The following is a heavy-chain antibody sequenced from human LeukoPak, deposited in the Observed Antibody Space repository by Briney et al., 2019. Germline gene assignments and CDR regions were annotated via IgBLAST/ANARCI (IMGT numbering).Heavy chain of an antibody. V-gene: IGHV3-66*01. CDR2: IYSGGST. Sequence: GGSLRLSCAASGFTVSSNYMSWVRQAPGKGLEWVSVIYSGGSTYYADSVKGRFTISRDNSKNTLYLQMNSLRAEDTAVYYCARDRVIAAAAYYYYYMDVWGKGTTVTVSS. CDR3: ARDRVIAAAAYYYYYMDV. D-gene: IGHD6-13*01. CDR1: GFTVSSNY. J-gene: IGHJ6*03.